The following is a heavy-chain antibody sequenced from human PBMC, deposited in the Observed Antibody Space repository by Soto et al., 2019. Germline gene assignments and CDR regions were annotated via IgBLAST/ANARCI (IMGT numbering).Heavy chain of an antibody. D-gene: IGHD3-22*01. CDR2: IDWDDDK. Sequence: SGPTLVNPTQTLTLTCTFSGFSLSTSGMCVSWIRQPPGKALEWLALIDWDDDKYYSTSLKTRLTISKDTSKNQVVLTMTNMDPADTATYYCARRTYYYDSSGYYPLFDYWGQGTLVTVSS. CDR1: GFSLSTSGMC. J-gene: IGHJ4*02. CDR3: ARRTYYYDSSGYYPLFDY. V-gene: IGHV2-70*01.